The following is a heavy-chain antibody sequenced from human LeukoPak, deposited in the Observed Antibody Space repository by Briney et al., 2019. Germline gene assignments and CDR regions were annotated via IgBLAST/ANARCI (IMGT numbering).Heavy chain of an antibody. V-gene: IGHV1-69*05. CDR2: IIPIFGTA. CDR1: GGTFSSYA. D-gene: IGHD2-15*01. CDR3: ARDPPYCSGGRCYQYYYGMDV. Sequence: SVKVSCKASGGTFSSYAISWVRQAPGQGLEWMGGIIPIFGTANYAQKLQGRVTMTTDTSTSTAYMELRSLRSDDTAVYYCARDPPYCSGGRCYQYYYGMDVWGQGTTVTVS. J-gene: IGHJ6*02.